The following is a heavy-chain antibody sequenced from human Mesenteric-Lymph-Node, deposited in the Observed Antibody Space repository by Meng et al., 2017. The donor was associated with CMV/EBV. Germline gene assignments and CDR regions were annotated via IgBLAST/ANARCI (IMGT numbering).Heavy chain of an antibody. J-gene: IGHJ5*02. CDR1: GGSISSSSYY. CDR3: ARSVVPAAPLGWFDP. V-gene: IGHV4-39*07. CDR2: FYSGGST. Sequence: SETLSLTCTVSGGSISSSSYYWGWIRQPPGKGLEWIGCFYSGGSTYYNPSLKSRVSISVGTSKNQLSLKLSSVTAADTAVYYCARSVVPAAPLGWFDPWGQGTLVTVSS. D-gene: IGHD2-2*01.